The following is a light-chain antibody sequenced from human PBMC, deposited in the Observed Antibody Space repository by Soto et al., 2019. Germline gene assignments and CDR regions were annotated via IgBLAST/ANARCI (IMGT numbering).Light chain of an antibody. J-gene: IGLJ1*01. CDR2: EVS. CDR1: SSDVGGYNH. CDR3: TSYTSSSTYV. Sequence: QSVLTQPASVSESPGQSITISCAGTSSDVGGYNHVSWYQQHPDKAPKLMIYEVSNRPSGVSNRFSGSKSGNTASLTISGLQAEDEADYYCTSYTSSSTYVFGTGTQLTVL. V-gene: IGLV2-14*01.